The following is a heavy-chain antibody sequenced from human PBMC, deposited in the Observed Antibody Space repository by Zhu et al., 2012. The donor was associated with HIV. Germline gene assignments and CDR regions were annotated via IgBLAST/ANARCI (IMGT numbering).Heavy chain of an antibody. D-gene: IGHD3-3*02. CDR3: ARHSWTATDYFDH. J-gene: IGHJ4*02. Sequence: QVQLQESGPGLVKPSETLSLTCAVSGSSIISTYYWGWIRQPPGKGLEWIGSIYHSETTYYNPPLKSRVTISIDTANNQFSLKLSSVTAADTAVYYCARHSWTATDYFDHWGQGTLVTVSS. V-gene: IGHV4-38-2*01. CDR1: GSSIISTYY. CDR2: IYHSETT.